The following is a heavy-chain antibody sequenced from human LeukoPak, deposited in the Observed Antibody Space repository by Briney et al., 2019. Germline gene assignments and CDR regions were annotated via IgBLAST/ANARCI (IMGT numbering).Heavy chain of an antibody. Sequence: SETLSLTCAVYGGSFSGYYWSWIRQPPGKGLEWIGEINHSGSTNYNPSLKSRVTISVDTSKNQFSPKLSSVTAADTAVYYCARLSYSWYFDYWGQGTLVTVSS. CDR2: INHSGST. CDR3: ARLSYSWYFDY. D-gene: IGHD1-26*01. V-gene: IGHV4-34*01. J-gene: IGHJ4*02. CDR1: GGSFSGYY.